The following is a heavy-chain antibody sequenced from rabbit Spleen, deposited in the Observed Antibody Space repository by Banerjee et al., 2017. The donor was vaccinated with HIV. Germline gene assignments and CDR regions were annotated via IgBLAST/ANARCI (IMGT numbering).Heavy chain of an antibody. CDR1: GFSFSSSYW. J-gene: IGHJ2*01. Sequence: QSLEESGGDLVKPGASLTLTCTASGFSFSSSYWICWVRRAPGKGLEWIACIGTGSSAGTYYASWAKGRFTISKTSSTTVTLQMTSLTAADTATYYCARNYVNVFDPWGPGTLVTVS. D-gene: IGHD1-1*01. CDR3: ARNYVNVFDP. CDR2: IGTGSSAGT. V-gene: IGHV1S40*01.